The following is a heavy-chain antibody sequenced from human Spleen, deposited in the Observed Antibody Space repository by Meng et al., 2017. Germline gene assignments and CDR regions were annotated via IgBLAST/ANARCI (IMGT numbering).Heavy chain of an antibody. CDR3: ARAFYYDSSGYCFDY. Sequence: GESLKISCAASGFTFSSYSMNWVRQAPGKGLEWVSSISSSSSYIYYADSVKGRFTISRDNAKNSLYLQMNSLRAEDTAVYYCARAFYYDSSGYCFDYWGQGTLVTVSS. CDR2: ISSSSSYI. D-gene: IGHD3-22*01. J-gene: IGHJ4*02. V-gene: IGHV3-21*01. CDR1: GFTFSSYS.